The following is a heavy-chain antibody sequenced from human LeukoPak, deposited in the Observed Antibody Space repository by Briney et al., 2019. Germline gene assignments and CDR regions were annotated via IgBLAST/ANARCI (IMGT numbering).Heavy chain of an antibody. D-gene: IGHD3-10*01. Sequence: SVKVSCKASGGTFSSYAISWVRQAPGQGLEWMGGIIPIFGTANYAQKFQGRVTITADKSTSTAYMELSSLRSEDTAVYYCAGFYGSGSYDYYYYYMDVWGKGTTVTVSS. CDR3: AGFYGSGSYDYYYYYMDV. V-gene: IGHV1-69*06. J-gene: IGHJ6*03. CDR1: GGTFSSYA. CDR2: IIPIFGTA.